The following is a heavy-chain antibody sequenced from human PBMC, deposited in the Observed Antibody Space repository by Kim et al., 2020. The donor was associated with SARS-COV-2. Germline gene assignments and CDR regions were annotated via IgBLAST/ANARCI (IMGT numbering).Heavy chain of an antibody. CDR3: ARSIAAAGNSDY. Sequence: YNPSPKSRVPISVAKSKTQFSLKLSSVTAADTAVYYCARSIAAAGNSDYWGQGTLVTVSS. V-gene: IGHV4-4*02. J-gene: IGHJ4*02. D-gene: IGHD6-13*01.